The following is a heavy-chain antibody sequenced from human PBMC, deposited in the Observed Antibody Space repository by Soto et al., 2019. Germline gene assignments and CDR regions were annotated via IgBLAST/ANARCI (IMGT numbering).Heavy chain of an antibody. J-gene: IGHJ6*02. Sequence: SETLSLTCAVYGGSFSGYYWSWIRQPPGKGLEWIGEINHSGSTNYNPSLKSRVTISVDTSKNQFSLKLSSVTAEDTAVYYCARGVATIIFYYYYYGMDVWGQGTTVTVSS. D-gene: IGHD5-12*01. V-gene: IGHV4-34*01. CDR2: INHSGST. CDR1: GGSFSGYY. CDR3: ARGVATIIFYYYYYGMDV.